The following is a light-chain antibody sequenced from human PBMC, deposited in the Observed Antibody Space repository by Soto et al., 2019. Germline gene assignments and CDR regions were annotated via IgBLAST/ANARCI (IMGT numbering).Light chain of an antibody. CDR2: WAS. Sequence: DIVMTQSPDSLAVSLGERATINCKSSQSVLYSANSKNYLAWYQQKPGQPPKLLFYWASTRESGVPDRFSGSGSGTDFTLTISSLQAEDVAVYYCQQYYSVPYTFGQGTKLEIK. CDR3: QQYYSVPYT. J-gene: IGKJ2*01. CDR1: QSVLYSANSKNY. V-gene: IGKV4-1*01.